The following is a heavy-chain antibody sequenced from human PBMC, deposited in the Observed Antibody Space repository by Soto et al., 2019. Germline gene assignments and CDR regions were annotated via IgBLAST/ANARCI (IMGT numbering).Heavy chain of an antibody. CDR1: GFTFSNFA. CDR2: IWDEGSKK. CDR3: ASDRYGSQTLFDY. J-gene: IGHJ4*02. Sequence: QVHLVESGGGVVQPGRSLRLSCVASGFTFSNFAMHWVRQAPGKGLEWVAVIWDEGSKKYYADSVKGRFTISRDDSKNALHLEMNSLRPEDTALYYCASDRYGSQTLFDYWGQGTLVTVSS. D-gene: IGHD3-10*01. V-gene: IGHV3-33*01.